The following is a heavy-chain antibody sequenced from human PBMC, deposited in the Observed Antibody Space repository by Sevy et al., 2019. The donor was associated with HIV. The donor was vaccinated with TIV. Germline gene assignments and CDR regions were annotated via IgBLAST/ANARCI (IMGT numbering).Heavy chain of an antibody. CDR2: IYSGGST. V-gene: IGHV3-53*01. J-gene: IGHJ3*02. Sequence: GESLKISCAASGFTVSSNYMSWVRQAPGKGLEWVSVIYSGGSTYYADSVKGRFTISRDNSKNTLYLQMNSLRAEDTAVYYCARATMVGRAFDIWGQGTMVTVSS. CDR3: ARATMVGRAFDI. CDR1: GFTVSSNY. D-gene: IGHD3-10*02.